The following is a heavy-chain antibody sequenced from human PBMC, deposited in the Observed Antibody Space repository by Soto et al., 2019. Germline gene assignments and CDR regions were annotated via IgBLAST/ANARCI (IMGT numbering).Heavy chain of an antibody. D-gene: IGHD2-15*01. CDR3: ARLEGYCSGGTCYRTSGWFDP. V-gene: IGHV4-39*01. Sequence: PSETLSLTCTVSGGSXSSGSYYWGWIRQPPGKGLEWIGTIYYSGSTYYHPSLRSRVTLSVDTSKNQFSLKLTSVTAADTAVYYCARLEGYCSGGTCYRTSGWFDPWGQGTPVTVSS. J-gene: IGHJ5*02. CDR2: IYYSGST. CDR1: GGSXSSGSYY.